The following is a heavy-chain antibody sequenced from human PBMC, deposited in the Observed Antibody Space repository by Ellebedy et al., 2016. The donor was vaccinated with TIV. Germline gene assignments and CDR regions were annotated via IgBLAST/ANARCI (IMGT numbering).Heavy chain of an antibody. Sequence: SQTLSLTXAISGDSVSSNSAAWNWIRQSPSRGLEWVGRTYYRSKWYNDYAVSVKSRITINPDTSKNQFSLQLNSVTPEDTAVYYCARGGLVEQQLVFGYYYYGMDVWGQGTTVTVSS. CDR1: GDSVSSNSAA. V-gene: IGHV6-1*01. CDR2: TYYRSKWYN. D-gene: IGHD6-13*01. CDR3: ARGGLVEQQLVFGYYYYGMDV. J-gene: IGHJ6*02.